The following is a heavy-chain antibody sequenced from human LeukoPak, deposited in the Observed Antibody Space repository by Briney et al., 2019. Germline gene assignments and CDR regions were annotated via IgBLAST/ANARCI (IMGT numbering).Heavy chain of an antibody. J-gene: IGHJ4*02. D-gene: IGHD4-17*01. Sequence: GESLRLSCAASGFSFSSFGMHWVRRAPGKGLEWVTSIRYDGSRKHYTDSVKGRFTISRDNSKNTLYLQMNSLRDEDTAVYYCAKDYGDFGDSSSYLDHWGQGTLVTVSS. CDR3: AKDYGDFGDSSSYLDH. V-gene: IGHV3-30*02. CDR2: IRYDGSRK. CDR1: GFSFSSFG.